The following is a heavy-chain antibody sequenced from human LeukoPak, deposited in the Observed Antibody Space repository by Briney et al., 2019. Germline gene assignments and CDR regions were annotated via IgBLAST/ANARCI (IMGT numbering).Heavy chain of an antibody. D-gene: IGHD6-13*01. Sequence: GASVKVSCKASGGTFSSYAISWVRQAPGQGLEWMGRIIPILGIANYAQKFQGRVTITADKSTSTAYMELSSLRSEDTAVYYCARWVGSSWYGGAFDIWGQGTMVTVSS. CDR1: GGTFSSYA. J-gene: IGHJ3*02. CDR2: IIPILGIA. V-gene: IGHV1-69*04. CDR3: ARWVGSSWYGGAFDI.